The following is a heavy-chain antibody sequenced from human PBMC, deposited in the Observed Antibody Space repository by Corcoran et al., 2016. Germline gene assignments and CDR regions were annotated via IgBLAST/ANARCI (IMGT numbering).Heavy chain of an antibody. D-gene: IGHD4-17*01. CDR2: MNPTSGNT. Sequence: QVQLVQSGAEVKKPGASVKVSCKASGYTFTSYDINWVRQATGQGLEWRGWMNPTSGNTGYAQKFQGRVTMTRNTSISTAYMELSSLRSEDTAVYYCARESDYGDYVGYWGQGTLVTVSS. CDR1: GYTFTSYD. CDR3: ARESDYGDYVGY. J-gene: IGHJ4*02. V-gene: IGHV1-8*01.